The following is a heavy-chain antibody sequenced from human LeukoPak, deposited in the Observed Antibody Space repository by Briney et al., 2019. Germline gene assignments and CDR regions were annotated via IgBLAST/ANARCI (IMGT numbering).Heavy chain of an antibody. CDR1: GGSISSSSYY. V-gene: IGHV4-39*07. Sequence: SETLSLTCTVSGGSISSSSYYWSWIRQPPGKGLEWIGEINHSGSTNYNPSLKSRVTISVDTSKNQFSLKLSSVTAADTAVYYCARRTYYYDSSGRGNFDYWGQGTLVTVSS. CDR3: ARRTYYYDSSGRGNFDY. D-gene: IGHD3-22*01. CDR2: INHSGST. J-gene: IGHJ4*02.